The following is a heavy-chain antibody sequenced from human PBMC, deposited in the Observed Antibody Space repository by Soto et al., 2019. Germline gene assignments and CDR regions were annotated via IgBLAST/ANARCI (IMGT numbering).Heavy chain of an antibody. CDR1: GGSISSGGYS. V-gene: IGHV4-30-2*01. Sequence: SETLSLTCAVSGGSISSGGYSWSWIRQPPGKGLEWIGYIYHSGSTYYNPSLKSRVTISVDRSKNQFSLQLRSVSAADTAVYYCARDQNWFAPWGPGTLVTVSS. CDR3: ARDQNWFAP. CDR2: IYHSGST. J-gene: IGHJ5*02.